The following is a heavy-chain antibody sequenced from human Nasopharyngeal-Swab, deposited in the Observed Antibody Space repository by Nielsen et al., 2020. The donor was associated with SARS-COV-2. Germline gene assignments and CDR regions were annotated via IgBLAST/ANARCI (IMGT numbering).Heavy chain of an antibody. CDR3: AKDQRYSGYDSFDY. CDR1: GFTFSSYA. CDR2: IYSGGSST. D-gene: IGHD5-12*01. J-gene: IGHJ4*02. Sequence: GEPLKISCAASGFTFSSYAMSWVRQAPGKGLEWVSVIYSGGSSTYYADSVKGRFTISRDNSKNTLYLQMNSLRAEDTAVYYCAKDQRYSGYDSFDYWGQGTLVTVSS. V-gene: IGHV3-23*03.